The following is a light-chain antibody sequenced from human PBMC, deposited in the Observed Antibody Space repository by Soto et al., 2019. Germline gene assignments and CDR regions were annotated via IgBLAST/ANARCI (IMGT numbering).Light chain of an antibody. Sequence: QSALTQPASVSGSPGQSITISCSGTSNDVGASNHVSWYQQHPGKAPKLLLYEVTIRPSGVSNRFSGSKSGNTASLTISGLQTEDEADYSCMSYTLSVAWVFGGGTKLTVL. CDR1: SNDVGASNH. J-gene: IGLJ3*02. V-gene: IGLV2-14*01. CDR3: MSYTLSVAWV. CDR2: EVT.